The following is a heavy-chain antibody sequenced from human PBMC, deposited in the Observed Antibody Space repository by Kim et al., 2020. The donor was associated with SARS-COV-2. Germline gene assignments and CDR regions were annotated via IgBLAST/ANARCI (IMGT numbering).Heavy chain of an antibody. CDR3: ARVVPTDPYTIFGVVSPKAYYYGMDV. Sequence: SETLSLTCSVSGGSISSYYWSWIRQPPGKGLEWIGYIYYSGSTNYNPSLKSRVTISVDTSKNQFSLKLSSVTAADTAVYYCARVVPTDPYTIFGVVSPKAYYYGMDVWGQGTTVTVSS. D-gene: IGHD3-3*01. V-gene: IGHV4-59*01. J-gene: IGHJ6*02. CDR2: IYYSGST. CDR1: GGSISSYY.